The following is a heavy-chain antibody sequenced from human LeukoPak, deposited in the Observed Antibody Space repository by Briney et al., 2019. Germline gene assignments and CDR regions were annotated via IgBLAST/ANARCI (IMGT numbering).Heavy chain of an antibody. Sequence: SQTLSLTCTVSGGSISSGGYYWSWIRQPPGKGLEWIGYIYHSGSTYYNPSLKSRVTISVDTSKNQFSLKLSSVTAADTAVYYCARGGGSYGYYFDYWGQGTLVTVSS. J-gene: IGHJ4*02. CDR1: GGSISSGGYY. CDR2: IYHSGST. V-gene: IGHV4-30-2*01. CDR3: ARGGGSYGYYFDY. D-gene: IGHD1-26*01.